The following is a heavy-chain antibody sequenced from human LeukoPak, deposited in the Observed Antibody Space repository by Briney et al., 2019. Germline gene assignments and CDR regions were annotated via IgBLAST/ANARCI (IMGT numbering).Heavy chain of an antibody. V-gene: IGHV3-66*01. Sequence: GGSLRLSCAVSGITLSNYGMSWVRQAPGKGLEWVSVIYRGGSTYYADSVKGRFTISRDNSKSTLYLQMNSLRAEDTAVYYCARESYCSGGSCYSFDYWGQGALVTVSS. CDR2: IYRGGST. CDR1: GITLSNYG. D-gene: IGHD2-15*01. CDR3: ARESYCSGGSCYSFDY. J-gene: IGHJ4*02.